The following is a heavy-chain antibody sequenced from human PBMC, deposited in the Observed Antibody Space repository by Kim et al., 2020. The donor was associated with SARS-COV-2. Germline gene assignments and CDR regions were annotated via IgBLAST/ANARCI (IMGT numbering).Heavy chain of an antibody. CDR2: ISTTTGKP. V-gene: IGHV7-4-1*02. J-gene: IGHJ4*02. D-gene: IGHD2-21*02. CDR1: GYTFTSYA. Sequence: ASVKVSCKASGYTFTSYAMNCVRQVPGQGLEWMGWISTTTGKPTYAQGFTGRFVFSLDTPVATAYLQISGLKAEDTAVYYCSRDNGGDFDFDFWGQGTLVTVSS. CDR3: SRDNGGDFDFDF.